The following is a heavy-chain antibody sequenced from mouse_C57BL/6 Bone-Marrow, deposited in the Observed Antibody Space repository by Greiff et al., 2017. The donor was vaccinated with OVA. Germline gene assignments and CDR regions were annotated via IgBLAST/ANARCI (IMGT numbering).Heavy chain of an antibody. J-gene: IGHJ3*01. V-gene: IGHV5-9*01. Sequence: EVQGVESGGGLVKPGGSLKLSCAASGFTFSSYTMSWVRQTPEKRLEWVATISGGGGNTYYPDSVKGRFTISRDNAKNTLYLQMSSLRSEDTALYYCARQYGSSYGAWFAYWGQGTLVTVSA. CDR1: GFTFSSYT. CDR3: ARQYGSSYGAWFAY. CDR2: ISGGGGNT. D-gene: IGHD1-1*01.